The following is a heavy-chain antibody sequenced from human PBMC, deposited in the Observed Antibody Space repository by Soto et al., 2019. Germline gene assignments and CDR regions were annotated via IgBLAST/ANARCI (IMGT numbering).Heavy chain of an antibody. D-gene: IGHD6-6*01. V-gene: IGHV3-48*02. CDR3: ARERAVAARPGGWFDP. CDR1: GFTFSSYS. J-gene: IGHJ5*02. Sequence: EVPLVESGGGLVQPGGSLRLSCAASGFTFSSYSMNWVRQAPGKGLEWVSYISSSSSTIYYADSVKGRFTISRDNAKNSLYLQMNSLRDEDTAVYYCARERAVAARPGGWFDPWGQGTLVTDSS. CDR2: ISSSSSTI.